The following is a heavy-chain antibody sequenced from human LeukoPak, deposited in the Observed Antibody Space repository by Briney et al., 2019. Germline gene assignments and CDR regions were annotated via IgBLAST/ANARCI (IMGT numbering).Heavy chain of an antibody. CDR2: INPSGGST. J-gene: IGHJ4*02. D-gene: IGHD2-15*01. Sequence: ASVKVTCKASGYTFTSYYMHWVRQAPGQGLEWMGIINPSGGSTSYAQKFQGRVTMTRDTSTSTVYMELSSLRSEDTVVYYCARAPNCSGGSCLRGYFDYWGQGTLVTVSS. CDR1: GYTFTSYY. CDR3: ARAPNCSGGSCLRGYFDY. V-gene: IGHV1-46*01.